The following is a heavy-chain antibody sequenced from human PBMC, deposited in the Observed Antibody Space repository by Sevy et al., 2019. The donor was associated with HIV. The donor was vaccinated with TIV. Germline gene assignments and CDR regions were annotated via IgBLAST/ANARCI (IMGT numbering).Heavy chain of an antibody. CDR2: INRNSGGT. V-gene: IGHV1-2*06. CDR3: AVNCGSGINYGFDI. Sequence: ASVKVSCKASGYTFTGYCMHWVRHAPGQGLEWMGRINRNSGGTNYAQKFQGRVTMTRDTSISTAYMELSSLRSDDTAVYYCAVNCGSGINYGFDIWGQGTMVTVSS. J-gene: IGHJ3*02. D-gene: IGHD3-10*01. CDR1: GYTFTGYC.